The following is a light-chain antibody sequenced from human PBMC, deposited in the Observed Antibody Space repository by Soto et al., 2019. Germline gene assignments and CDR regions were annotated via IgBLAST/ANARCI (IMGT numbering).Light chain of an antibody. Sequence: QPVLTQSPSASASLGASVKLTCTLRRGHSNYAIAWPQQQSEKGPRYLMRLNSDGSHGKGDGIPDRFSGSSSGAERYLTIASLQPDDEADYYCQTWGSGIVVFGGGTKLTVL. CDR2: LNSDGSH. CDR3: QTWGSGIVV. CDR1: RGHSNYA. J-gene: IGLJ2*01. V-gene: IGLV4-69*01.